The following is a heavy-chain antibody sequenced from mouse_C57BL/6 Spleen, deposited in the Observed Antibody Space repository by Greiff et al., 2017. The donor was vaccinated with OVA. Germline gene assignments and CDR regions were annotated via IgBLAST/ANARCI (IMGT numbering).Heavy chain of an antibody. CDR3: ARSGDYDVRYFDV. CDR2: IHPNSGST. V-gene: IGHV1-64*01. J-gene: IGHJ1*03. CDR1: GYTFTSYW. D-gene: IGHD2-4*01. Sequence: QVQLKESGAELVKPGASVKLSCKASGYTFTSYWMHWVKQRPGQGLEWIGMIHPNSGSTNYNEKFKSKATLTVDKSSSTAYMQLSSLTSEDSAVYYCARSGDYDVRYFDVWGTGTTVTVSS.